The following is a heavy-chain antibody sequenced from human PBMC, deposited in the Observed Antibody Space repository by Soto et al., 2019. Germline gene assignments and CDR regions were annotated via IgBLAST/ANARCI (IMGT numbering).Heavy chain of an antibody. J-gene: IGHJ4*02. CDR1: GFTFSSYA. V-gene: IGHV3-30-3*01. CDR3: ARDSIALDY. Sequence: GGSLRLSCAASGFTFSSYAMHWVRQAPGKGLEWVAVISYDGSNKYYADSVKGRFTISRDNSKNTLYLQMNSLRAEDTAVYYCARDSIALDYWGQGTLVTVPS. CDR2: ISYDGSNK. D-gene: IGHD3-3*02.